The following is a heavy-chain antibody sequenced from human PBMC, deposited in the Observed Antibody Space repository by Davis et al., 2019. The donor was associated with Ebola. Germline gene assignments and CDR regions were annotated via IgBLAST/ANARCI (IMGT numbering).Heavy chain of an antibody. D-gene: IGHD3-22*01. CDR2: IRSKANSYAT. Sequence: GESLKISCAASGFTFSGSAMHWVRQASGKGLEWVGRIRSKANSYATAYAASVKGRFTISRDDSKNTAYLQMNSLKTEDTAVYYCTRHAAWYYYDSSGYYLDYWGQGTLVTVSS. J-gene: IGHJ4*02. V-gene: IGHV3-73*01. CDR1: GFTFSGSA. CDR3: TRHAAWYYYDSSGYYLDY.